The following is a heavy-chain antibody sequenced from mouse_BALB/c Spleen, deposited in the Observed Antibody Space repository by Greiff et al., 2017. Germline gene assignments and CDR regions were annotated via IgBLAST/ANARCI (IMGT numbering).Heavy chain of an antibody. V-gene: IGHV4-1*02. J-gene: IGHJ4*01. D-gene: IGHD2-1*01. Sequence: EVQLVESGGGLVQPGGSLKLSCAASGFAFSRYWMSWVRQAPGKGLEWIGEINPDSSTINYTPSLKDKFIISRDNAKNTLYLQMSKVRSEDTAVFYYASRYGNLRLDYWGQGTSVTVSS. CDR1: GFAFSRYW. CDR2: INPDSSTI. CDR3: ASRYGNLRLDY.